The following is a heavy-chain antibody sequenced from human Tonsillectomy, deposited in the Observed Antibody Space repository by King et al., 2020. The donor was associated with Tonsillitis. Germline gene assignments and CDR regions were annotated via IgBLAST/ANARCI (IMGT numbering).Heavy chain of an antibody. D-gene: IGHD3-22*01. CDR3: ARVLYYDSSGYWDWDYYFDY. CDR2: IYYSGST. CDR1: GGSISSYY. J-gene: IGHJ4*02. Sequence: VQLQESGPGLVKPSETLSLTCTVSGGSISSYYWSWFRQPPGKGLEWIGYIYYSGSTNYNPSLKSRVTISVDTSKNQFSLKLSSVTAADTAVYYCARVLYYDSSGYWDWDYYFDYWGQGTLVTVSS. V-gene: IGHV4-59*01.